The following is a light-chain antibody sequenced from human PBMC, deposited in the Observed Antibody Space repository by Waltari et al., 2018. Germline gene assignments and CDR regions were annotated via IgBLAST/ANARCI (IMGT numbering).Light chain of an antibody. J-gene: IGLJ1*01. V-gene: IGLV2-8*01. Sequence: QSALTQPPSASGSPGQSVPISCTGTSSAVGGYNLFSWYQQHPGKAPKLMIYEVNERPSGVPDRFSGSKSGNTASLTVSGLQAEDEADYYCSSYAGSNYYVFGTGTKVTVL. CDR2: EVN. CDR3: SSYAGSNYYV. CDR1: SSAVGGYNL.